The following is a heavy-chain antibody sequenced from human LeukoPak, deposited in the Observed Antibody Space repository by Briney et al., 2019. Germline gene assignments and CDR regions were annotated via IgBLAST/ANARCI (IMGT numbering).Heavy chain of an antibody. CDR3: ARGRGMDV. V-gene: IGHV3-7*05. J-gene: IGHJ6*02. Sequence: GGSLRLSCAASGFMFSGYWMSWVRQAPGKGLEWVANIKQDGSEKYYVDSVKGRFTISRDNAKNSLYLQMNSLRAEDTAVYYCARGRGMDVWGQGTTVTVSS. CDR1: GFMFSGYW. CDR2: IKQDGSEK.